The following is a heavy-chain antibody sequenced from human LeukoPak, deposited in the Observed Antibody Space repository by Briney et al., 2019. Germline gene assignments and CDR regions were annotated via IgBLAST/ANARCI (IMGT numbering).Heavy chain of an antibody. J-gene: IGHJ4*02. CDR2: ISYDGSNK. D-gene: IGHD3-22*01. V-gene: IGHV3-30*18. CDR1: GFTFTSYG. Sequence: PGGSLRLSCAASGFTFTSYGMHWVRQAPGKGLEWVAVISYDGSNKFYADSVKGRFTISRDNSKNTLYLQMNSLRAEDTALYYCAKGMSDYDSSGYSLDYWGQGTLVTVSS. CDR3: AKGMSDYDSSGYSLDY.